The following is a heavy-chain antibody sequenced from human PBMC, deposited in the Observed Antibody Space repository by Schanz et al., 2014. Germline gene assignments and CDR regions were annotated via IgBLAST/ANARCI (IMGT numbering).Heavy chain of an antibody. D-gene: IGHD2-2*01. CDR3: ARAGYDADNWFDP. CDR1: GFPFSDYF. Sequence: VQLVDSGGGLVKPGGSLRLSCTASGFPFSDYFMAWIRQPPGKGLEWVSIISGSGGNTYYADAVRGRFTISRDNSKTTVYLQMNSLRAEDTAVYYCARAGYDADNWFDPWGQGTLVTVSS. V-gene: IGHV3-23*04. CDR2: ISGSGGNT. J-gene: IGHJ5*02.